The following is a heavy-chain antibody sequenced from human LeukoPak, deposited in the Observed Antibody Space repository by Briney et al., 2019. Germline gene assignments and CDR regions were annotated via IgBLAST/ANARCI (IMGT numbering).Heavy chain of an antibody. CDR1: GFAFSRDN. CDR3: AKDQGRGTYSFDY. CDR2: ISYDGDNK. J-gene: IGHJ4*02. Sequence: GGSLRLSCAASGFAFSRDNMHWVRQAPGKGLEWVAFISYDGDNKYADSVKGRFTISRDNSRNTLYMQMNSMRNEDTAVYYCAKDQGRGTYSFDYWGQGTLVIVSS. V-gene: IGHV3-30*02. D-gene: IGHD1-26*01.